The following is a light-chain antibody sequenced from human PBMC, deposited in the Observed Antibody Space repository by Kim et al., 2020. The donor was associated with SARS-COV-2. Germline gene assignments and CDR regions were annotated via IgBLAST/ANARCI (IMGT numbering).Light chain of an antibody. CDR2: WAS. J-gene: IGKJ4*01. V-gene: IGKV4-1*01. CDR1: KSVLYSSNNKNY. CDR3: QQYYSTPLT. Sequence: ATINCKSSKSVLYSSNNKNYLAWYQQKPGQPPKLLIYWASTRESGVPDRFSGSGSGTDFTLTISSLQAEDVAVYYCQQYYSTPLTFGGGTKVDI.